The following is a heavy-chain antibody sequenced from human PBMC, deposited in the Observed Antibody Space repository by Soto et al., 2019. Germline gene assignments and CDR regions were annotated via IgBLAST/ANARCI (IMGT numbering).Heavy chain of an antibody. CDR3: AREDRDRETGLVPAAIDGMDV. V-gene: IGHV1-69*08. CDR1: GGTFSRYS. CDR2: IIPIFGIA. D-gene: IGHD2-2*01. J-gene: IGHJ6*02. Sequence: QVQLVQSGAEVKKPGSSVKVSCKASGGTFSRYSITWVRQAPGHGLEWIGRIIPIFGIASYAQKFQGRVTITADESTSTAYMELSSLRYDDTAVYYCAREDRDRETGLVPAAIDGMDVWGQGPTVTVSS.